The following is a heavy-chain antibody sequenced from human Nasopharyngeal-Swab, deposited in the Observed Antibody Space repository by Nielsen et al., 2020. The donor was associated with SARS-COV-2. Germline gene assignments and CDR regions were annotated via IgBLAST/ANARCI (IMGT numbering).Heavy chain of an antibody. D-gene: IGHD3-3*01. V-gene: IGHV3-33*01. Sequence: WIRQPPGKGLEWVAVIWYDGSNKDYADSVKGRFTISRDNFKNMVYLQMNSLRAEDTAVYYCARDSSRYDNWSGYSGTLENWGQRTLVTVSS. J-gene: IGHJ4*02. CDR2: IWYDGSNK. CDR3: ARDSSRYDNWSGYSGTLEN.